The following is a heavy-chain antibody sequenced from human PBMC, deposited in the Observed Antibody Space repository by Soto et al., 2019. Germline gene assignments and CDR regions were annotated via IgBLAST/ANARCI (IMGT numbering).Heavy chain of an antibody. CDR3: SRSLAIDFDS. Sequence: GGSLRLSCSASGFNFAAYTMSWVRLTPGKGLEWVGFIRRIAYGGTTDYAASVKGRFTISRDDSRKIVYLQMSRLKIEDTAVYYCSRSLAIDFDSWGQGTLVTAS. CDR2: IRRIAYGGTT. CDR1: GFNFAAYT. J-gene: IGHJ4*02. V-gene: IGHV3-49*04.